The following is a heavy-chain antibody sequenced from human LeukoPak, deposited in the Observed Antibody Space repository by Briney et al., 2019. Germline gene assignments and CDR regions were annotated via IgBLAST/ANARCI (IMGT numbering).Heavy chain of an antibody. CDR3: GRGSVGFGELNY. CDR2: ISYDGSNE. D-gene: IGHD3-10*01. Sequence: GGSLRLSCAASGFTFSSYGIHWVRQAPGKGLEWVAVISYDGSNEYYADSVKGRFTISRDNSKNTLYLQMNSLRIEDTAVYYCGRGSVGFGELNYWGQGTLVTVSS. CDR1: GFTFSSYG. V-gene: IGHV3-30*03. J-gene: IGHJ4*02.